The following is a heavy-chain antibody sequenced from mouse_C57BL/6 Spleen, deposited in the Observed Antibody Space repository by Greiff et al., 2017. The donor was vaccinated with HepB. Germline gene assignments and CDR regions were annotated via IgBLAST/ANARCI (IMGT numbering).Heavy chain of an antibody. V-gene: IGHV1-26*01. Sequence: EVQLQQSGPELVKPGASVKISCKASGYTFTDYYMTWVKQSHGKSLEWIGDIHPNNGSTSYNQKFKGKSTLTVDKSSSTAYMELRSLTSEDSAVYDCARSDSYGSGDYWGQGTTLTVAS. CDR1: GYTFTDYY. J-gene: IGHJ2*01. CDR3: ARSDSYGSGDY. CDR2: IHPNNGST. D-gene: IGHD1-1*01.